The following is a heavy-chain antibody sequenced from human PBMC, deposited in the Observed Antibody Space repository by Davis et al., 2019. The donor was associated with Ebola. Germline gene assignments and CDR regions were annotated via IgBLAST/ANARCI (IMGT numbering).Heavy chain of an antibody. V-gene: IGHV3-23*01. D-gene: IGHD3-3*01. CDR1: EFTFSSYT. CDR3: AREGRVFGCDY. Sequence: GGSLRLSCAASEFTFSSYTMGWVRQAPGKGLEWVSAISGSAGGGRTYYADSVKGRFTISRDNSKNTLYLQMNSLRAEDTAVYYCAREGRVFGCDYWGQGALVTVSS. J-gene: IGHJ4*02. CDR2: ISGSAGGGRT.